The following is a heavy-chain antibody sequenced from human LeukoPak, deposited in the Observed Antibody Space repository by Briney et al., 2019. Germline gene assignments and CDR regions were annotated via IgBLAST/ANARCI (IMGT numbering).Heavy chain of an antibody. D-gene: IGHD5-24*01. V-gene: IGHV4-59*11. CDR3: ARGMESGQEMATPFDY. Sequence: PSETLSLICTVFGGYIISHHWSWIRQPPGKGPEWNGYIYDSGSTNYIPSLKSRVTISVDTSKNQFSLKLNSMTAADTAVYYCARGMESGQEMATPFDYWGQGTLVTVSS. CDR1: GGYIISHH. CDR2: IYDSGST. J-gene: IGHJ4*02.